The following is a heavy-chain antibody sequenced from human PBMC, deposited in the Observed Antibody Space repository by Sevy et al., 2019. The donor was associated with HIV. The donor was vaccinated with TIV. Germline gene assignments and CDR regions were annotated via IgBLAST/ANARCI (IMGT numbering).Heavy chain of an antibody. CDR1: GFTFSSYA. Sequence: GGSLRLSCAASGFTFSSYAMHWVRQAPGKGLEWVSAISNSGSDTKYAGSVKGRFTISRDISKNTLYVQMNSLSAEDTAVYYCAKDRITVIGDAFDLWGQGTMVTVSS. CDR2: ISNSGSDT. V-gene: IGHV3-23*01. CDR3: AKDRITVIGDAFDL. J-gene: IGHJ3*01. D-gene: IGHD4-17*01.